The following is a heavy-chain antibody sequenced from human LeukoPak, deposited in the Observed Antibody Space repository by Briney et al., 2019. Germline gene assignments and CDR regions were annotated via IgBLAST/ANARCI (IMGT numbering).Heavy chain of an antibody. CDR2: INPGDTNI. Sequence: GESLKISCKASGYSFANYWIGWVRQVPGKGLEWVAMINPGDTNIAYSPSFRAQVTISAARSISTAYLQWSSLKASDTAIYYCARPRRAERDEDFWGQGTLVTVSS. CDR3: ARPRRAERDEDF. V-gene: IGHV5-51*01. CDR1: GYSFANYW. J-gene: IGHJ4*02. D-gene: IGHD1-1*01.